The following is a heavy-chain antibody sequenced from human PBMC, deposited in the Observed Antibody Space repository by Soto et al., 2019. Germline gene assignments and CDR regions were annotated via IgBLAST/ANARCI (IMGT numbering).Heavy chain of an antibody. D-gene: IGHD2-15*01. V-gene: IGHV1-46*01. J-gene: IGHJ4*02. Sequence: QVQLVQSGAEVKRPGASVKVSCKASGYTFTTYYMHWVRQAPGQGLEWVGIINPNGGSTTYAQKFQGRVTMTRDTSTSPVYLELSSLRSEDTAVYYCARAGYCSGGTCFHGNCDYWGQGTLVTVSA. CDR3: ARAGYCSGGTCFHGNCDY. CDR1: GYTFTTYY. CDR2: INPNGGST.